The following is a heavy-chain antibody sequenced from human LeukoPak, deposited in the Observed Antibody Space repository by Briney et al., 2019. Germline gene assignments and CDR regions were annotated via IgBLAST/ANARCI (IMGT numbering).Heavy chain of an antibody. J-gene: IGHJ6*04. CDR2: IRYDGSNK. CDR3: AKDRGGDIVVVPAATMDV. CDR1: GFTFSSYG. Sequence: GGSLRLSCAASGFTFSSYGMHWVRQAPGKGLEWVAFIRYDGSNKYYTDSVKGRFTISRDNSKNTLYLQMNSLRAEDTAVYYCAKDRGGDIVVVPAATMDVWGKGTTVTVSS. V-gene: IGHV3-30*02. D-gene: IGHD2-2*01.